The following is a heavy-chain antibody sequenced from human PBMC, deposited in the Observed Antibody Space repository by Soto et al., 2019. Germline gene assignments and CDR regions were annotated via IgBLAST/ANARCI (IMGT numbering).Heavy chain of an antibody. CDR1: GRSIISYY. CDR3: AIRGLAHCSSPSCSDPNHTGFDP. Sequence: SATLYLTCTVSGRSIISYYWSWFLQPPGKGLEWIGYIYYSGSTNYNPSLKSRGTISVDTSTNQFSLKLSSVTAADTAVYYCAIRGLAHCSSPSCSDPNHTGFDPWGKGTLGTVS. V-gene: IGHV4-59*01. D-gene: IGHD2-2*01. J-gene: IGHJ5*02. CDR2: IYYSGST.